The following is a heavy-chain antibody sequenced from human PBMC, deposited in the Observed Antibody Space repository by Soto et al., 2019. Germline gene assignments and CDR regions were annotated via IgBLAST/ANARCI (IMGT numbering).Heavy chain of an antibody. J-gene: IGHJ4*02. CDR2: ISGSDGRT. Sequence: PGGSLRLSCAAPGFTFSSYAMSWVRQAPGKGLEWVSTISGSDGRTYSTDSVKGRFTISRDNSRNTAYLQMNSLRVEDTAVYYCAKGVSQYTPLALFDCWGRGTLVTVSS. V-gene: IGHV3-23*01. CDR3: AKGVSQYTPLALFDC. D-gene: IGHD5-18*01. CDR1: GFTFSSYA.